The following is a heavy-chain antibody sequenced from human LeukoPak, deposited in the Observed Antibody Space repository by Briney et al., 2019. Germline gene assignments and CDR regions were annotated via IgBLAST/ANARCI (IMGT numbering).Heavy chain of an antibody. D-gene: IGHD3-3*01. CDR2: ISGSGGST. V-gene: IGHV3-23*01. Sequence: GGSLRLSCAASGFTFSSYAMSWVRQAPGKGLEWVSAISGSGGSTYYADSVKGRFTISRDNSKNTLYLQMNSLRAEDTAVYYCAKVDYDFWSGYPHYYYYMDVWGKGTTVTVSS. CDR1: GFTFSSYA. CDR3: AKVDYDFWSGYPHYYYYMDV. J-gene: IGHJ6*03.